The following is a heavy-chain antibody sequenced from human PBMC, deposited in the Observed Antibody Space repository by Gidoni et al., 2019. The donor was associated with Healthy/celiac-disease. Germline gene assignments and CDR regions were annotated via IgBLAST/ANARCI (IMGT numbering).Heavy chain of an antibody. V-gene: IGHV4-39*01. CDR3: ARRTSRNYYYYGMDV. CDR2: IYYSGST. D-gene: IGHD6-13*01. CDR1: GGSISSSSYY. J-gene: IGHJ6*02. Sequence: HLQLQESGPGLVKPSETLSLTCTVSGGSISSSSYYWGWIRQPPGKGLEWIGSIYYSGSTYYNPSLKSRVTISVDTSKNQFSLKLSSVTAADTAVYYCARRTSRNYYYYGMDVWGQGTTVTVSS.